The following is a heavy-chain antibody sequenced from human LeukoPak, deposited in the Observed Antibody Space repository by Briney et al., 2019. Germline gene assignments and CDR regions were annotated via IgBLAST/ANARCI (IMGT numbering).Heavy chain of an antibody. J-gene: IGHJ4*02. CDR2: ISSSSYI. CDR3: ARDFARGYSYGYALFDY. CDR1: GFTFSSYS. Sequence: GGSLRLSCAASGFTFSSYSMNWVRQAPGKGLEWVSSISSSSYIYYADSVKGRFTISRDNAKNSLYLQMNSLRAEDTAVYYCARDFARGYSYGYALFDYWGQGTLVTVSS. V-gene: IGHV3-21*01. D-gene: IGHD5-18*01.